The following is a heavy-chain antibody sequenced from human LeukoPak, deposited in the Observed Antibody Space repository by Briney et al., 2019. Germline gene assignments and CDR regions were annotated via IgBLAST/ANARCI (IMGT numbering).Heavy chain of an antibody. D-gene: IGHD3-22*01. CDR1: GFTFDDYA. J-gene: IGHJ4*02. Sequence: GGSLRLSCAASGFTFDDYAMHWVRQAPGKGLEWVSGISWNSGSIGYADSVKGRFTISRDNAKNSLYLQMNSLRAEDTALYYCAKGGYYDSSGNYSFDYWGQGTLVTVSS. CDR3: AKGGYYDSSGNYSFDY. V-gene: IGHV3-9*01. CDR2: ISWNSGSI.